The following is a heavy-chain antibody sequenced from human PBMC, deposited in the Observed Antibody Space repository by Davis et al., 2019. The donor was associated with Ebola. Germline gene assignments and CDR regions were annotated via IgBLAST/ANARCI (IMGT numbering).Heavy chain of an antibody. V-gene: IGHV1-2*02. CDR2: INPNTGAT. Sequence: ASVKVSCKTFGYTFTGHYLHWVRQAPGQGLEWMGWINPNTGATKYAQKFQGRVTMTRDTSISTAYMDLSRLIFDDTAVYYCAKLEPNMAALDYWGQGTLVTVSS. CDR3: AKLEPNMAALDY. D-gene: IGHD1-1*01. J-gene: IGHJ4*02. CDR1: GYTFTGHY.